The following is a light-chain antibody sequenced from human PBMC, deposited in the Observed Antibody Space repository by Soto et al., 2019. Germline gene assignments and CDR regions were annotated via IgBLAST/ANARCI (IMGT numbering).Light chain of an antibody. CDR1: SSYVGGYKY. CDR2: DVS. CDR3: SSYTSSSTKV. Sequence: QSALTQPASVSGSPGQSITISCTGTSSYVGGYKYVSWYQQHPGEAPKLMIYDVSNRPSGVSNRFSGSKSGNTASLTISGLQAEDEADYYCSSYTSSSTKVFGTGTQLTVL. J-gene: IGLJ1*01. V-gene: IGLV2-14*01.